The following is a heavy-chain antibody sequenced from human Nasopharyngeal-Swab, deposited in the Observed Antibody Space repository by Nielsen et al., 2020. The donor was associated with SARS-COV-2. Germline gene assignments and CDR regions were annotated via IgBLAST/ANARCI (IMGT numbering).Heavy chain of an antibody. Sequence: GESLKISCAASGFTFSSYSMNWVRQAPGKGLEWVSSISSSSGYIYYADSVKGRFTISRDNAKNSLYLQMSSLRAEDTAVYYCAGDGATVTSGGFDYWGQGTLVTVSS. V-gene: IGHV3-21*01. J-gene: IGHJ4*02. CDR2: ISSSSGYI. CDR3: AGDGATVTSGGFDY. CDR1: GFTFSSYS. D-gene: IGHD4-17*01.